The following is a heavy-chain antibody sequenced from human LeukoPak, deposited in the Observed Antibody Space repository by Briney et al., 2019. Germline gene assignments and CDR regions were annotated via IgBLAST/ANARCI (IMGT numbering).Heavy chain of an antibody. D-gene: IGHD6-19*01. Sequence: SETLSLTCTVSGGSISSYYWTWIRQPAGKGLEWIGRIYTTGSTNYNPSLNSRVTMSVDTSKNQFSLKLSSVTAADTAVYFCARHVSYSGDNFDYWGQGTLVTVSS. J-gene: IGHJ4*02. CDR1: GGSISSYY. CDR3: ARHVSYSGDNFDY. CDR2: IYTTGST. V-gene: IGHV4-4*07.